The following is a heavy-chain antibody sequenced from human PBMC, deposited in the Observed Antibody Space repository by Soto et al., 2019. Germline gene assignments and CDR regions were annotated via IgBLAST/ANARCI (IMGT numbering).Heavy chain of an antibody. J-gene: IGHJ4*02. CDR3: ARAPTYYDILTGYYSGHYFDY. V-gene: IGHV1-18*01. Sequence: GASVKVSCKASGYTFTSYGISWVRQAPGQGLEWMGWISAYNGNTNYAQKLQGRVTMTTDTSTSTAYMELRSLRSDDTAVYYCARAPTYYDILTGYYSGHYFDYWGQGTLVTVSS. D-gene: IGHD3-9*01. CDR2: ISAYNGNT. CDR1: GYTFTSYG.